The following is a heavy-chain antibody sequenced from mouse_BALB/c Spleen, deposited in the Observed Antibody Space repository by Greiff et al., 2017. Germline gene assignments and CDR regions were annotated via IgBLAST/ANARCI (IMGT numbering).Heavy chain of an antibody. Sequence: VQRVESGPGLVQPSQSLSITCTVSGFSLTSYGVHWVRQSPGKGLEWLGVIWSGGSTDYNAAFISRLSISKDNSKSQVFFKMNSLQANDTAIYYCARNDGNSHYYAMDYWGQGTSVTVSS. V-gene: IGHV2-2*02. J-gene: IGHJ4*01. CDR2: IWSGGST. CDR3: ARNDGNSHYYAMDY. CDR1: GFSLTSYG. D-gene: IGHD2-1*01.